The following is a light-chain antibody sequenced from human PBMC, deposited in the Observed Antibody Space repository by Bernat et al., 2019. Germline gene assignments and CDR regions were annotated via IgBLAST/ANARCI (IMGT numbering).Light chain of an antibody. CDR3: SSYSTSRTLV. Sequence: QSALTQPPSASGSPGQSITISCTGTSSDIGNYNYVSWYQQHPGKVPKLMIYDISNRRPGVSNRFSASKSGNTASLTISGLQAEDEADYYCSSYSTSRTLVFGGGTKLTVL. J-gene: IGLJ3*02. CDR1: SSDIGNYNY. CDR2: DIS. V-gene: IGLV2-14*03.